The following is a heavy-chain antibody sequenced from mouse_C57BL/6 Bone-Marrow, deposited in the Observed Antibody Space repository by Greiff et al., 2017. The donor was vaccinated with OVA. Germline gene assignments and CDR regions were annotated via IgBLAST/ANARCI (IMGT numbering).Heavy chain of an antibody. V-gene: IGHV1-55*01. CDR1: GYTFTSYW. CDR3: ARRFTTVVATDAMDY. J-gene: IGHJ4*01. Sequence: VKLQQPGAELVKPGASVKMSCKASGYTFTSYWITWVKQRPGQGLEWIGDIYPGSGSTNYNEKFKSKATLTVDTSSSTAYMQLSSLTSEDSAVYYCARRFTTVVATDAMDYWGQGTSVTVSS. D-gene: IGHD1-1*01. CDR2: IYPGSGST.